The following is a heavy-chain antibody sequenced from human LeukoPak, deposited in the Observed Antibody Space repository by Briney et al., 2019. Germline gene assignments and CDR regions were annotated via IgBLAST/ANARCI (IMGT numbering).Heavy chain of an antibody. CDR2: INHSGST. D-gene: IGHD3-3*01. Sequence: GSLRLSCAASGFTVSSNYMSWVRQGPGKGLEWIGEINHSGSTNYNPSLKSRVTISVDTSKNQFSLKLSSVTAADTAVYYCARDKPDLTIFGVGGSTTNYFDYWGQGTLVTVSS. CDR3: ARDKPDLTIFGVGGSTTNYFDY. V-gene: IGHV4-34*01. CDR1: GFTVSSNY. J-gene: IGHJ4*02.